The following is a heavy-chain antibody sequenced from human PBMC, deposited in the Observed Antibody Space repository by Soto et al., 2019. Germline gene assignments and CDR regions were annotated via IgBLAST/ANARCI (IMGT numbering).Heavy chain of an antibody. CDR3: AKARGEGNYAWFDP. CDR1: GFTFSSYA. Sequence: GGSLRLSCAASGFTFSSYAMSWVRQAPGKGLEWVSAISGSGGSTYYADSVKGRFTISRDNSKNTLYLQMNGLRAEDTAVYYCAKARGEGNYAWFDPWGQGTLVTVSS. CDR2: ISGSGGST. J-gene: IGHJ5*02. D-gene: IGHD4-4*01. V-gene: IGHV3-23*01.